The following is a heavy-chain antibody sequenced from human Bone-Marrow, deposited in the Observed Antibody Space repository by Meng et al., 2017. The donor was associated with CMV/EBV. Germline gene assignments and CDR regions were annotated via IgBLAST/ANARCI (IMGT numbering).Heavy chain of an antibody. CDR2: IYYSGST. D-gene: IGHD3-10*01. Sequence: SETLSLTCTVSGGSVSSGSYYWSWIRQPPGKGLEWIGYIYYSGSTNYNPSLKSRVTISVDTSKNQFSLKLSSVTAADTAVYYCARITMVRGVIITGFDPWGQGTLVTVSS. J-gene: IGHJ5*02. V-gene: IGHV4-61*01. CDR3: ARITMVRGVIITGFDP. CDR1: GGSVSSGSYY.